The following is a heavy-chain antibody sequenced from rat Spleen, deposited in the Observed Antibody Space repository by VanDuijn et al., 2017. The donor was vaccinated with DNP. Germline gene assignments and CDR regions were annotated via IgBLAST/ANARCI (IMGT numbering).Heavy chain of an antibody. J-gene: IGHJ3*01. CDR1: GFTFSNYY. CDR2: ISNSGSRT. D-gene: IGHD1-1*01. V-gene: IGHV5-7*01. Sequence: EVQLVESGGGLVQPGRSLKLSCAASGFTFSNYYMAWVRQAPKKGLEWVATISNSGSRTYYPDSVKGRFTISRNNAKSSLSLQMNSLKSEDTATYYCARQTTVPTGWFVYWGQGTLVTVSS. CDR3: ARQTTVPTGWFVY.